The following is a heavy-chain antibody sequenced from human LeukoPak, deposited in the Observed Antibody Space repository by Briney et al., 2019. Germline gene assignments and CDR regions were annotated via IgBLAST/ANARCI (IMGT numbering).Heavy chain of an antibody. Sequence: PSQTLSLTCTVSGGSISSGSYYWSWIRQPAGKGLEWIGRIYTSGSTNYNPSLKSRVTISVDTSKNQFSLKLSSVTAADTAVYYCARDNGLRQLNWFDPWGQGTLVTVSS. CDR1: GGSISSGSYY. CDR2: IYTSGST. CDR3: ARDNGLRQLNWFDP. D-gene: IGHD1-1*01. V-gene: IGHV4-61*02. J-gene: IGHJ5*02.